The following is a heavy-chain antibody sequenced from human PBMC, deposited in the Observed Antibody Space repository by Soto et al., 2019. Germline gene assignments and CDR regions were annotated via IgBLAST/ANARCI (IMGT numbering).Heavy chain of an antibody. J-gene: IGHJ3*02. V-gene: IGHV6-1*01. CDR2: TYYRSKWYN. CDR3: ARGGLVAARLDAFDI. D-gene: IGHD6-6*01. CDR1: GDSVSSNSAA. Sequence: QSQTLSLTFAISGDSVSSNSAAWNWIRQSPSRGLEWLGRTYYRSKWYNDYAVSVKSRITINPDTSKNQFSLQLNSVTPEDTAVYYCARGGLVAARLDAFDIWGQGTMVTVSS.